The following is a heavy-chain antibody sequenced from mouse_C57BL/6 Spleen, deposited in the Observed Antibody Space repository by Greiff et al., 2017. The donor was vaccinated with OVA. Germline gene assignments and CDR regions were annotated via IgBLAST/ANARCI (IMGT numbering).Heavy chain of an antibody. V-gene: IGHV14-2*01. CDR2: IDPEDGET. CDR1: GFNIKDYY. J-gene: IGHJ4*01. CDR3: ALLLISSGYDAMDY. D-gene: IGHD3-2*02. Sequence: EVKLMESGAELVKPGASVKLSRTASGFNIKDYYMHWVKQRTEQGLEWIGRIDPEDGETKYAPKFQGKATITADTSSNTAYLQLSSLTSEDTAVYYCALLLISSGYDAMDYWGQGTSVTVSS.